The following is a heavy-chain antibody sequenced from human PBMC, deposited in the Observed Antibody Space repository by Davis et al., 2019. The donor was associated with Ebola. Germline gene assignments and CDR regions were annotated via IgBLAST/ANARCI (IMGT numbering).Heavy chain of an antibody. CDR3: AREVAVANFDY. Sequence: GESLKISCAASGFTFSGSAMHWVRQAPGKGLEWVSSISSSSSYIYYADSVKGRFTISRDNAKNSLYLQMNSLRAEDTAVYYCAREVAVANFDYWGQGTLVTVSS. D-gene: IGHD6-19*01. CDR1: GFTFSGSA. V-gene: IGHV3-21*01. J-gene: IGHJ4*02. CDR2: ISSSSSYI.